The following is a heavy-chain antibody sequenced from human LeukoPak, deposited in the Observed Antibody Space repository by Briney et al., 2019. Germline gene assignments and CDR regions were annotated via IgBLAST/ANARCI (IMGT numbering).Heavy chain of an antibody. J-gene: IGHJ4*02. Sequence: GGSPRLSCAASGFTFSSYAMSWVRQAPGKGLEWVSAISGSGGSTYYADSVKGRFTISRDNSKNTLYLQMNSLRAEDTAVYYCAKGALRGSGSYCDYWGQGTLVTVSS. V-gene: IGHV3-23*01. CDR3: AKGALRGSGSYCDY. CDR1: GFTFSSYA. CDR2: ISGSGGST. D-gene: IGHD1-26*01.